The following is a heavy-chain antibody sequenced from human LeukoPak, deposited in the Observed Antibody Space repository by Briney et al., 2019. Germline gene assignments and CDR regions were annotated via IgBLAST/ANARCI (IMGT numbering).Heavy chain of an antibody. V-gene: IGHV1-46*03. J-gene: IGHJ3*01. CDR3: SLDNPAGWVL. CDR1: GYTFTSYY. D-gene: IGHD1-14*01. CDR2: INPSGGGT. Sequence: WASVKVSCKAPGYTFTSYYMHWVRQAPGQGLEWMGIINPSGGGTSYAQKFQGRVTMTRDTSTSTVYMERSSLRSEDTAVYYCSLDNPAGWVLWGQGTMVTVSS.